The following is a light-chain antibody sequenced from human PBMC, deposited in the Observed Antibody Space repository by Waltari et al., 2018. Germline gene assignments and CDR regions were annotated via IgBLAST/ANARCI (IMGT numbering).Light chain of an antibody. CDR1: SQHSAYA. J-gene: IGLJ2*01. Sequence: QLAVTQSPSASASLGASVKLPCTLSSQHSAYAIAWHQHQPEKGPRFLMKIDGGGGHTKGDGVPDRVSGFSTAAERYLTSSSLQYEDEAAYSCQTWDPDTVVFGGGTKLTV. CDR3: QTWDPDTVV. V-gene: IGLV4-69*01. CDR2: IDGGGGH.